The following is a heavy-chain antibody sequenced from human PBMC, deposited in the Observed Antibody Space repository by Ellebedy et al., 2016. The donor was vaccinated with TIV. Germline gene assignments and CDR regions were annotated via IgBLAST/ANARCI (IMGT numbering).Heavy chain of an antibody. J-gene: IGHJ3*02. Sequence: PGGSLRLSCAASGFTFSRYAMTWVRQAPGKGLEWVSGIVGNGAQRYADSVKGRFTISRDNSKNTLYLHMNSLRAEDTATYYCAKDQVAGDGRWVFDMWGQGTKVTVSS. D-gene: IGHD5-24*01. CDR2: IVGNGA. CDR1: GFTFSRYA. V-gene: IGHV3-23*01. CDR3: AKDQVAGDGRWVFDM.